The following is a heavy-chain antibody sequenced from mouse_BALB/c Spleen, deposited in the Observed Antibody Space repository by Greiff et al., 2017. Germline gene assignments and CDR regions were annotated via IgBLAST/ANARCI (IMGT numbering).Heavy chain of an antibody. V-gene: IGHV3-2*02. D-gene: IGHD2-1*01. CDR3: ARGSGNYVFFAY. Sequence: DVKLQESGPGLVKPSQSLSLTCTVTGYSITSDYAWNWIRQFPGNKLEWMGYISYSGSTSYNPSLKSRISITRDTSKNQFFLQLNSVTTEDTATYYCARGSGNYVFFAYWGQGTLVTVSA. CDR1: GYSITSDYA. J-gene: IGHJ3*01. CDR2: ISYSGST.